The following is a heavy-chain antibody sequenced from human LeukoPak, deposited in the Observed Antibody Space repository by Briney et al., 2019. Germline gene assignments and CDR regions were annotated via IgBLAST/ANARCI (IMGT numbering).Heavy chain of an antibody. V-gene: IGHV4-39*07. D-gene: IGHD5-24*01. CDR1: GGSISSSSYY. Sequence: SETLSLTCTVSGGSISSSSYYWGWIRQPPGKGLEWIGSIYYSGSTNYNPSLKSRVTISVDTSKNQFSLKLSSVTAADTAVYYCARGEGDGYSDYWGQGTLVTVSS. CDR2: IYYSGST. CDR3: ARGEGDGYSDY. J-gene: IGHJ4*02.